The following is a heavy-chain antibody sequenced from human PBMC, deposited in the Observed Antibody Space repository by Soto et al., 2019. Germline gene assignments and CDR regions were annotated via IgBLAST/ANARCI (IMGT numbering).Heavy chain of an antibody. CDR3: ARQEALAGTPFDS. CDR1: GGSISGYY. J-gene: IGHJ4*02. CDR2: IYFSGST. V-gene: IGHV4-59*01. Sequence: QVHLQESGPGLVKPSETLSLTCTVSGGSISGYYWNWIRQPPGKGLEWLGYIYFSGSTHYNPSLKTRLTMSVDTSKKPFSLKLSSVTAADTAVYYCARQEALAGTPFDSWGQGTLVSVSS. D-gene: IGHD6-19*01.